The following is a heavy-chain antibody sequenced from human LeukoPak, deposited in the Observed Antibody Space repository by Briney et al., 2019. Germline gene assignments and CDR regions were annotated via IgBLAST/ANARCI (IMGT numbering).Heavy chain of an antibody. CDR2: INQDGSEK. J-gene: IGHJ3*02. Sequence: GGSLRLSCAASGFTFSTYWMTWVRQAPWKGLEWVANINQDGSEKYYVDSVRGRFTISRDNAKNSLYLQMNSLRAEDTAVYYCARGCSSTNCYGAFDIWGQGTMATVSS. D-gene: IGHD2-2*01. V-gene: IGHV3-7*01. CDR3: ARGCSSTNCYGAFDI. CDR1: GFTFSTYW.